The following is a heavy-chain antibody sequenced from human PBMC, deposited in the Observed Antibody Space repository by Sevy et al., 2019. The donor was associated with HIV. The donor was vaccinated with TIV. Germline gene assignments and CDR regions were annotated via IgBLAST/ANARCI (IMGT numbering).Heavy chain of an antibody. Sequence: GGSLRLSCAASGFTFSSYAMHWVRQAPGKGLEWVAVISYDGSNKYYAYSVKGRFTISRDNSKNTLYLQVKSLRTEDKAVYYCARDQHDYAGNLRTGWFDPWGQGTLVTVSS. J-gene: IGHJ5*02. D-gene: IGHD4-17*01. CDR2: ISYDGSNK. CDR3: ARDQHDYAGNLRTGWFDP. V-gene: IGHV3-30-3*01. CDR1: GFTFSSYA.